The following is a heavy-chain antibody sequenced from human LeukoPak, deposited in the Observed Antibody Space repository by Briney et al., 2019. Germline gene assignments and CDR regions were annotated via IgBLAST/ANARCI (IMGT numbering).Heavy chain of an antibody. J-gene: IGHJ4*02. CDR2: MNPNSGNT. D-gene: IGHD3-22*01. CDR3: ARVFDDSSGYYYDYFDY. V-gene: IGHV1-8*03. CDR1: GYTFTSYD. Sequence: ASVKVSCKASGYTFTSYDINWVRQAPGQGLEWMGWMNPNSGNTGYAQKFQGRVTITRNTSISTAYMELSSLRSEDTAVYYCARVFDDSSGYYYDYFDYWGQGTLVTVSS.